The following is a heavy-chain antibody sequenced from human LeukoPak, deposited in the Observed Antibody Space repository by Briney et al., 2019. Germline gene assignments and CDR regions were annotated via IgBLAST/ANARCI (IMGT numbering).Heavy chain of an antibody. J-gene: IGHJ4*02. CDR3: AKEGEGFDY. D-gene: IGHD3-16*01. CDR2: IWYDGSNK. CDR1: GFTAGFTFSDSA. V-gene: IGHV3-30*02. Sequence: PGGSLRLSCAASGFTAGFTFSDSAMCWVRQAPGKGLEWVAVIWYDGSNKYYADSVKGRFTISRDNSKNTLYLQMNSLRAEDTAVYYCAKEGEGFDYWGQGTLVTVSS.